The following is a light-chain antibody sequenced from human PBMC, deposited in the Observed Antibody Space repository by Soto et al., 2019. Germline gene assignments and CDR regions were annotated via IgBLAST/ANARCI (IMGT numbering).Light chain of an antibody. CDR2: GAS. V-gene: IGKV3-20*01. J-gene: IGKJ3*01. Sequence: EIVLTQSPGTLSVSPGERVTLSCRASQSISSSYLAWYQQRPGQAPRLLIFGASYRATGIPDRFSGSGSGTDFTLTISSLQPEDVATYYCQKYNSAPFTFGPGTKVDIK. CDR1: QSISSSY. CDR3: QKYNSAPFT.